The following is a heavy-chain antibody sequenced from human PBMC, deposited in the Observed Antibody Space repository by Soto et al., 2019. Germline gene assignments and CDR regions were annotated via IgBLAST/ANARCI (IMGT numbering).Heavy chain of an antibody. CDR1: GFTFIIYA. J-gene: IGHJ4*02. D-gene: IGHD3-10*01. Sequence: GGSLRLSCEASGFTFIIYAMSWVRQATGKGLEWVSAISGSGGSTYYADSVKGRFTISRDNSKNTLYLQMNSLRAEDTAVYYCAKLLWFGELLYTYYFDYWGQGTLVTVSS. CDR2: ISGSGGST. CDR3: AKLLWFGELLYTYYFDY. V-gene: IGHV3-23*01.